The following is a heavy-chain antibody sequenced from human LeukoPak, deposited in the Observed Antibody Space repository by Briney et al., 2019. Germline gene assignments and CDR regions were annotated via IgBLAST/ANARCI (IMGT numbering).Heavy chain of an antibody. Sequence: ASVKVSCKASGYTFIGYYMHWVRQAPGQGLEWMGWINPNSGVTNYAQNFQGRVTMTRDTFISTAYMELTRLQSDDTAVYFCARGHTIRAFDYWGQGTLVTVSS. J-gene: IGHJ4*02. CDR2: INPNSGVT. D-gene: IGHD2-2*01. V-gene: IGHV1-2*02. CDR3: ARGHTIRAFDY. CDR1: GYTFIGYY.